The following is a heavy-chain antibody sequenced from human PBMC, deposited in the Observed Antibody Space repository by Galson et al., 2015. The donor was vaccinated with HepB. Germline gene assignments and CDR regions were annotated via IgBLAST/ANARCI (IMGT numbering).Heavy chain of an antibody. J-gene: IGHJ4*02. V-gene: IGHV3-23*01. CDR3: ATGQQLGL. Sequence: SLRLSCAASGFTFSIYAMSWVRQAPEKGLEWVSKITANSDTTNYAVSVKGRFTIFRDNSKNTVYLQMSSLRAEDTALYYCATGQQLGLWGQGTLVTVSS. CDR2: ITANSDTT. CDR1: GFTFSIYA. D-gene: IGHD6-13*01.